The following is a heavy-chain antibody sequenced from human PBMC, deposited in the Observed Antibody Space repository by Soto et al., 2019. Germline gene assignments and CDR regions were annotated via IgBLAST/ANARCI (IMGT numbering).Heavy chain of an antibody. CDR1: GXTXXXXX. V-gene: IGHV1-2*04. Sequence: ASVKVXCKXXGXTXXXXXXXXXXXAPGQGLEWMGWINPNSGATNYAQKFQGWVTMTRDTSISTAYMEVTRLRSDDAAIYYCARGRTTVVTLDYWGQGTLVTVSS. J-gene: IGHJ4*02. CDR3: ARGRTTVVTLDY. CDR2: INPNSGAT. D-gene: IGHD4-17*01.